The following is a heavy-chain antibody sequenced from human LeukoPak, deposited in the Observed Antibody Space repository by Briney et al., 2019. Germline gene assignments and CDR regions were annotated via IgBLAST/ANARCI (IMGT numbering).Heavy chain of an antibody. CDR3: ARATAAGRGYFDY. Sequence: ASVKVSCKASGYTFTGYYMHWVRQAPGQGLEWMGWINPNSGGTNYAQKFQGRVTMTRDTSISTAYMELSSLRSEDTAVYYCARATAAGRGYFDYWGQGTLVTVSS. CDR2: INPNSGGT. V-gene: IGHV1-2*02. J-gene: IGHJ4*02. CDR1: GYTFTGYY. D-gene: IGHD6-13*01.